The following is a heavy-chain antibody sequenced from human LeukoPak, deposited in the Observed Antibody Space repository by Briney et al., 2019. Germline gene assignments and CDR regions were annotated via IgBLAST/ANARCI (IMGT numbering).Heavy chain of an antibody. J-gene: IGHJ5*02. CDR3: ASTYCSSASCYGANWFDP. CDR2: INYSGST. Sequence: SQTLSLTCTVSGGSISSDDYYWSWIRQPPGKGLEWNGYINYSGSTFHYNPSLKSRITISVDTSKNQFSLRLNSVTAADTAGYYCASTYCSSASCYGANWFDPWDQGTLVTVSS. D-gene: IGHD2-2*01. CDR1: GGSISSDDYY. V-gene: IGHV4-30-4*08.